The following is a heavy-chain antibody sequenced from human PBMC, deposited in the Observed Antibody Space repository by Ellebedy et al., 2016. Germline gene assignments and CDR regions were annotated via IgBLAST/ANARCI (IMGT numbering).Heavy chain of an antibody. CDR3: ARDKDTAMVTVGFDH. V-gene: IGHV3-7*01. CDR2: IKQGGSEK. CDR1: GFSFRNFF. Sequence: GESLKISXVASGFSFRNFFMSWVRQAPGKGLEWVANIKQGGSEKHYVESVKGRFTISRDDAKNSVYLQMNSLRAEDTAVYYCARDKDTAMVTVGFDHWGQGTLVTVSS. D-gene: IGHD5-18*01. J-gene: IGHJ4*02.